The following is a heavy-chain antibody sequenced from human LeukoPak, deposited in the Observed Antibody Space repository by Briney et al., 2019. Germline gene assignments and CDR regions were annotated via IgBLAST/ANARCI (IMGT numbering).Heavy chain of an antibody. CDR3: ARVSSSSWYTDY. V-gene: IGHV3-30*02. CDR1: GFTFSSYG. D-gene: IGHD6-13*01. Sequence: GGSLRLSCAASGFTFSSYGMHWVRQAPGKGLEWVAFIRYDGSNKYYADSVKGRFTISRDNSKNTLYLQMNSLRAEDTAVYYCARVSSSSWYTDYWGQGTLVTVSS. CDR2: IRYDGSNK. J-gene: IGHJ4*02.